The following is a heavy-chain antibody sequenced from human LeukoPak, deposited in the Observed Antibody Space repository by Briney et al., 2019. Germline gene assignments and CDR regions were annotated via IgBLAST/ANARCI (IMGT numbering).Heavy chain of an antibody. CDR1: GFTFSNYG. J-gene: IGHJ4*02. Sequence: GGSLRLSCAASGFTFSNYGMHWVRQAPGKGLEWLAVISYDGSDKYYAASVEGRFTISRDNSKNTLYLQMNSLRAEDTAVYYCAKGVYDSSGYYYTLGYWGQGTLVTVSS. CDR3: AKGVYDSSGYYYTLGY. CDR2: ISYDGSDK. D-gene: IGHD3-22*01. V-gene: IGHV3-30*18.